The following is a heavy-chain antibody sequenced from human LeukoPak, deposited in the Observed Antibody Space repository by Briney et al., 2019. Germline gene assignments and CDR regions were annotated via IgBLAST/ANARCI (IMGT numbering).Heavy chain of an antibody. CDR2: IYYSGST. V-gene: IGHV4-59*08. CDR3: ARGGAYCSSTSCYAGIAVAGPPYDY. Sequence: SETLSLTCTVSGGSISSYYWSWIRQPPGKGLEWIGYIYYSGSTNYNPSLKSRVTISVDTSKNQFSLKLSSVTAADTAVYYCARGGAYCSSTSCYAGIAVAGPPYDYWGQGTLVTVSS. D-gene: IGHD2-2*01. CDR1: GGSISSYY. J-gene: IGHJ4*02.